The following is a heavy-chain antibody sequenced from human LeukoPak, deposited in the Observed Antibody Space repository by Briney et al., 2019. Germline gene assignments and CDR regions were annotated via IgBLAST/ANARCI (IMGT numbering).Heavy chain of an antibody. CDR2: ISAYNGNT. J-gene: IGHJ4*02. CDR3: ARGEVPGDY. V-gene: IGHV1-18*01. Sequence: ASVKVSCNPSGYTFTSYGISWVRPAPGQGLEWMGWISAYNGNTDYAQKFQGRVTMTTDTSTSTAYMELRSLRSDDTAVYYCARGEVPGDYWGQGTLVTVSS. CDR1: GYTFTSYG. D-gene: IGHD2-2*01.